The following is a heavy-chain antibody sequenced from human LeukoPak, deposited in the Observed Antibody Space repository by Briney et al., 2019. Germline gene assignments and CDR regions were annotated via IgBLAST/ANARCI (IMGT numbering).Heavy chain of an antibody. CDR3: ARVERGAVPHLLFPVYYYYYYMDV. CDR2: ISYDGSNK. J-gene: IGHJ6*03. V-gene: IGHV3-30*04. CDR1: GFTFSSYA. Sequence: GGSLRLSCAASGFTFSSYAMHWVRQAPGKGLEWVAVISYDGSNKYYADSVRGRFTISRDNSKNTLYLQINSLRAEDTAVYYCARVERGAVPHLLFPVYYYYYYMDVWGKGTTVTVSS. D-gene: IGHD6-19*01.